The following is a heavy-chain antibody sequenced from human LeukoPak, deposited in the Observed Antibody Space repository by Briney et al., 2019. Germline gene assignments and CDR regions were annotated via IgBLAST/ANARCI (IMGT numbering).Heavy chain of an antibody. CDR3: VRVTARFLFFDY. CDR2: INSDGSRT. V-gene: IGHV3-74*01. D-gene: IGHD2-21*02. Sequence: GGSLRLSCAASGFTFSSYWVHWVRQAPGKGLVWVSRINSDGSRTSYADSVKGRFTISRDNAKNTLYLQMNSLRAEDTAVYYCVRVTARFLFFDYWGQGTLVTVSS. CDR1: GFTFSSYW. J-gene: IGHJ4*02.